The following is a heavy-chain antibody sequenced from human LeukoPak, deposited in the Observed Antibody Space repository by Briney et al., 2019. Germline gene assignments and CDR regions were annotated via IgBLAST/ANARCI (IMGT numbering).Heavy chain of an antibody. CDR1: GGSFSGYY. D-gene: IGHD1-1*01. Sequence: SETLSLTCAVYGGSFSGYYWSWIRQPPGKGLEWIGEINHSGSTNYNPSLKSRVTISVDTSKNQFSLKLSSVTAADTAVYYCARAKQLERPPPLIGYYYMDVWGKGTTVTVSS. CDR3: ARAKQLERPPPLIGYYYMDV. CDR2: INHSGST. V-gene: IGHV4-34*01. J-gene: IGHJ6*03.